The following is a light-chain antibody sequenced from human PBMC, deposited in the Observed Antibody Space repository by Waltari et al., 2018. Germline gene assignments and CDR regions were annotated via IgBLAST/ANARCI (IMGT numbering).Light chain of an antibody. J-gene: IGKJ1*01. CDR3: MKGIHWPWK. CDR1: QSLVHSDGHTY. V-gene: IGKV2-30*02. CDR2: RVS. Sequence: QSLVHSDGHTYLHGFQQRPGQSPRRLIYRVSNRDSRVPDRFSGSGSGTDFTLKISRVEAEDVGIYYCMKGIHWPWKFGQGTRVESK.